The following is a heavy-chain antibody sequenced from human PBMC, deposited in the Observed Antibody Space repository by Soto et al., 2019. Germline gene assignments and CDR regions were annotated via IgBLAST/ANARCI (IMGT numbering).Heavy chain of an antibody. CDR3: ARGISTSCYLN. J-gene: IGHJ4*02. CDR1: GFTVSSSY. D-gene: IGHD2-2*01. Sequence: EAHLVESGGGLVQPGGSLRLSCSASGFTVSSSYWSWVRQAPGKGLEWVSVIYSGSGPYYADSVKGRFTFSRDNSKNTLYLQMDSLRAEDTAVYYCARGISTSCYLNWGQGTLVTVSS. V-gene: IGHV3-66*01. CDR2: IYSGSGP.